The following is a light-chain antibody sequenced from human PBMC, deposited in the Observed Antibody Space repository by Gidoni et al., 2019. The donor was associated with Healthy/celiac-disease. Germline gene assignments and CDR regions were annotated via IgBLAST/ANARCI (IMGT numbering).Light chain of an antibody. V-gene: IGKV1-39*01. CDR3: QQSYSTPRAT. J-gene: IGKJ2*01. Sequence: DIQITQSQSSLSVSVGDSVTITCRASQSISSYLNWYQQKPEKAPKLLIYTASSLQSGVPTRFSGSGSGTEFTLTISSLQPEDFATYYCQQSYSTPRATFGQGTKLEIK. CDR1: QSISSY. CDR2: TAS.